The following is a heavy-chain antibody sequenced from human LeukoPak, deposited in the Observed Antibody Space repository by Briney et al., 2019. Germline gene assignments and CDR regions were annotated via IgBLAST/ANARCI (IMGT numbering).Heavy chain of an antibody. D-gene: IGHD3-22*01. Sequence: GGSLRLSCAASGFTSSSYSMNWVRQAPGKGLEWVSAISGSGGSTYYADSVKGRFTISRDNSKNTLYLQMNSLRAEDTAVYYCAKPPGGYYDSSGHHDAFDIWGQGTMVTVSS. J-gene: IGHJ3*02. CDR3: AKPPGGYYDSSGHHDAFDI. CDR2: ISGSGGST. V-gene: IGHV3-23*01. CDR1: GFTSSSYS.